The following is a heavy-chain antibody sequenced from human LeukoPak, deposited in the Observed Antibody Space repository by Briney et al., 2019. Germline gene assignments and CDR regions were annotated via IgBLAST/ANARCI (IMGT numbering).Heavy chain of an antibody. J-gene: IGHJ6*03. D-gene: IGHD4-17*01. Sequence: GGSLRLSCAASGFTFSSYAMSWVRQAPGKGLEWVSAISGSGGSTYYADSVKGRFTISRDNSKNTLYLQMNSLRAEDTAVYYCASDYGDYVGAWYYYYYMDVWGKGTTVTVSS. CDR1: GFTFSSYA. CDR3: ASDYGDYVGAWYYYYYMDV. V-gene: IGHV3-23*01. CDR2: ISGSGGST.